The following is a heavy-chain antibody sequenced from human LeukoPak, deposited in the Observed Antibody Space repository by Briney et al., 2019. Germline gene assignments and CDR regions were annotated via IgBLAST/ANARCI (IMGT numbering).Heavy chain of an antibody. CDR2: INHSGST. J-gene: IGHJ4*02. CDR1: GGSISSSNW. V-gene: IGHV4-4*02. CDR3: VSFVFDY. Sequence: SETLSLTCAVSGGSISSSNWWSWIRQPPGKGLEWIGEINHSGSTNYNPSLKSRVTISVDTSKNQFSLKLSSVTAADTAVYYCVSFVFDYWGQGTLVTVSS.